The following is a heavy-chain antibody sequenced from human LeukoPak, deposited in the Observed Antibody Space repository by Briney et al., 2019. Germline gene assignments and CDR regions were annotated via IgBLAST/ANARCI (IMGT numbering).Heavy chain of an antibody. CDR3: ARVPGDCSGGSCYYFDY. V-gene: IGHV4-59*01. CDR2: IYYSGST. D-gene: IGHD2-15*01. CDR1: GGSISSYY. J-gene: IGHJ4*02. Sequence: SETLSLTCTVSGGSISSYYWSWIRQPPGKGLEWIGYIYYSGSTNYNPSLKSRVTISVDTSKNQFSLKLSSVTAADTAVYYCARVPGDCSGGSCYYFDYWGQGTLVTVSS.